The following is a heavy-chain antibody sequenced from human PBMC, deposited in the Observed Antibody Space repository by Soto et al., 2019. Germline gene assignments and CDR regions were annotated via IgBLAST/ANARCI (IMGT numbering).Heavy chain of an antibody. CDR1: GGSISSGDYY. J-gene: IGHJ4*02. Sequence: PSETLSLTCTVSGGSISSGDYYWSWIRQPPGKGLEWIGYIYYSGSTYYNPSLKSRVTISVDTSKNQFSLKLSSVTAADTAVYYCASSIAARRFDFDYWGQGTLVTVSS. CDR3: ASSIAARRFDFDY. CDR2: IYYSGST. D-gene: IGHD6-6*01. V-gene: IGHV4-30-4*01.